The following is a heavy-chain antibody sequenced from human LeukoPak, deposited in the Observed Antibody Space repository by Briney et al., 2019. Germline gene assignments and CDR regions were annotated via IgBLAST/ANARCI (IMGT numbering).Heavy chain of an antibody. CDR3: VKDLSGRYAFDY. J-gene: IGHJ4*02. CDR1: GFTFSTYT. V-gene: IGHV3-64D*09. D-gene: IGHD1-26*01. Sequence: PGGSLRLSCSASGFTFSTYTMHWVRQAPGKGLEYVSSITGNGDITFYADSLKGRFTISRDNSKNTVYLQMSSLRAEDTAVYHCVKDLSGRYAFDYWGQGTLVTVSS. CDR2: ITGNGDIT.